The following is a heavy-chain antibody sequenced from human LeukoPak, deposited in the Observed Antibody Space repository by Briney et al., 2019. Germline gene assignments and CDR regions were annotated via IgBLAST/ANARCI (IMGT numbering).Heavy chain of an antibody. CDR2: IYYSGST. Sequence: SETLSLTCTVSGGSISSYYWSWIRQPPGKGLEWIGYIYYSGSTNYNPSLKSRVTISVDTSKNQFSLKLSSVTAADTAVYYCARLLWFGPFDYWGQGTLVTVSS. J-gene: IGHJ4*02. CDR3: ARLLWFGPFDY. D-gene: IGHD3-10*01. V-gene: IGHV4-59*12. CDR1: GGSISSYY.